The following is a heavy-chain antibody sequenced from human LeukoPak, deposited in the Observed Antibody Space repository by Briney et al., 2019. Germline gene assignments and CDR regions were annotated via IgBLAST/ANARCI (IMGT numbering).Heavy chain of an antibody. CDR3: ARIEGSTFDY. CDR1: GYTFTRYW. J-gene: IGHJ4*02. CDR2: IYPGDSES. V-gene: IGHV5-51*01. Sequence: GESLKISCKGSGYTFTRYWIGWVRQMPGKGLGWMGIIYPGDSESKYNPSLQGQVTISADKSISTVYLQWSSLKASDTAIYYCARIEGSTFDYWGQGTLVTVSS.